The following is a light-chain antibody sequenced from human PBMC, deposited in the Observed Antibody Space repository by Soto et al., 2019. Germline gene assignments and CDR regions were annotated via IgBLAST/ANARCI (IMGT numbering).Light chain of an antibody. V-gene: IGLV2-11*01. CDR1: TGDVGGYDY. CDR2: YVS. CDR3: CSYAGSYTFGGV. J-gene: IGLJ2*01. Sequence: QSALTQPRSVSGSPGQSVTISCPGTTGDVGGYDYVSWYQQHPGKAPKLMIYYVSKRPSGVPDRFSASKSGNTASLTISGLQAEDEADYYCCSYAGSYTFGGVFGGGTKLTVL.